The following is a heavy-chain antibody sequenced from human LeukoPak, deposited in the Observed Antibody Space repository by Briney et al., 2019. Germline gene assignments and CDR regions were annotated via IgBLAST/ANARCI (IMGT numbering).Heavy chain of an antibody. CDR3: AKMAQRGYSSSWFFDY. Sequence: GGSLRLSCAASGFTFSSYAMSRVRQAPGKGLEWVSAISGSGGSTYYADSVKGRFTISRDNSKNTLYLQMNSLRAEDTAVYYCAKMAQRGYSSSWFFDYWGQGTLVTVSS. CDR1: GFTFSSYA. V-gene: IGHV3-23*01. D-gene: IGHD6-13*01. CDR2: ISGSGGST. J-gene: IGHJ4*02.